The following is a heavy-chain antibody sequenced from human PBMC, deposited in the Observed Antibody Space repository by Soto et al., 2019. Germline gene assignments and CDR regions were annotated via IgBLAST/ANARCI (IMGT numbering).Heavy chain of an antibody. CDR1: GFSLTTGGVG. CDR2: LYWNTEK. CDR3: TRRLPGHGRAV. J-gene: IGHJ6*02. Sequence: QITLKESGPPLVKPTQTLTLTCTFSGFSLTTGGVGVGWFRQPPGKALEWLADLYWNTEKIHSPSLRGRLIIAKDTSRDQVFLTGTNVDPADEATYYCTRRLPGHGRAVWGQGTTVTVSS. V-gene: IGHV2-5*01. D-gene: IGHD3-16*01.